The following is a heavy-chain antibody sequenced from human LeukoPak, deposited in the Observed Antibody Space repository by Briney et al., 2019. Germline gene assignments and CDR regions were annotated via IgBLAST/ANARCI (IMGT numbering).Heavy chain of an antibody. CDR3: ARHRRRYFDL. J-gene: IGHJ2*01. CDR2: IYYSGST. CDR1: GGSISSYY. Sequence: PSATLSLTRTVAGGSISSYYWSSIRQPPGKGLEWIGYIYYSGSTNYNPSLKSRVTISVDTPKNQFALKLSSVTAADTAVYYCARHRRRYFDLWGRGTLVTVSS. V-gene: IGHV4-59*08.